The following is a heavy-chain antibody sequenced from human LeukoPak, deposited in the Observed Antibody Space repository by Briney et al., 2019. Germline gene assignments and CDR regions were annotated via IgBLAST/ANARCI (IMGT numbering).Heavy chain of an antibody. V-gene: IGHV1-46*01. CDR2: INPSGGST. Sequence: ASVTVSCTASGYTFTSYYMHWVRQAPGQGLEWMGIINPSGGSTSYAQKFQGRVTMTRDTSTSTVYMELSSLRSEDTAVYYCARERLRFLEWLLEPFDYWGQGTLVTVSS. J-gene: IGHJ4*02. D-gene: IGHD3-3*01. CDR1: GYTFTSYY. CDR3: ARERLRFLEWLLEPFDY.